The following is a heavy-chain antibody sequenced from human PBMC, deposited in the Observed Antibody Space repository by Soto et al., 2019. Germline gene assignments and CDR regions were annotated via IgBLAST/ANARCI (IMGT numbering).Heavy chain of an antibody. CDR3: ARAPYYYDSSGYWAY. J-gene: IGHJ4*02. V-gene: IGHV3-21*01. CDR2: ISSSSSYI. CDR1: GFTFSSYS. Sequence: ESGGGLVKPGGSLRLSCAASGFTFSSYSMNWVRQAPGKGLEWVSSISSSSSYIYYADSVKGRFTISRDNAKNSLYLQMNSLRAEATAVYYCARAPYYYDSSGYWAYWGQGTLVTVSS. D-gene: IGHD3-22*01.